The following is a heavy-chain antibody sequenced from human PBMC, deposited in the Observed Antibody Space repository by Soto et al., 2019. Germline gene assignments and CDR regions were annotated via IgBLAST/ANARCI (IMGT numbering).Heavy chain of an antibody. CDR1: GGSISSNY. CDR2: VYNSGST. V-gene: IGHV4-59*01. D-gene: IGHD6-13*01. J-gene: IGHJ4*02. CDR3: ARYRREAVAGYTLDN. Sequence: SETLSLTCTVSGGSISSNYWTWIRQPPGRGLEWIGYVYNSGSTNYNPSLKSRVTISEDTSKSQFSLKVNSMTAADTAVYYCARYRREAVAGYTLDNWGQGILVTVSS.